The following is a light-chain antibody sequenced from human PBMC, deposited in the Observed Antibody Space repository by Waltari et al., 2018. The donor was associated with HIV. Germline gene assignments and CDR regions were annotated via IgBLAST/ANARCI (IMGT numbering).Light chain of an antibody. CDR2: EAS. CDR3: LQYDNLWT. Sequence: DIEVTQPPSTLTASVGDTVSLTCRASQSIRNYLAWYQQKPGRAPQLLISEASSLESGVPSRFSGSGSGTVFTLTISSLQPDDVATYYCLQYDNLWTFGQGTKVE. J-gene: IGKJ1*01. CDR1: QSIRNY. V-gene: IGKV1-5*03.